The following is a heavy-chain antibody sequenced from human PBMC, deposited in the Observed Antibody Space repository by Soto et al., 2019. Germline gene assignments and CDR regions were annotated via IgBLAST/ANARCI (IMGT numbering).Heavy chain of an antibody. CDR1: GFTFSSYA. Sequence: PGGSLRLSCAASGFTFSSYAMSWVRQAPGKGLEWVSAISGSGGSTYYADSVKGRFTISRDSSKNTLYLQMNSLRAEDTAVYYCAKDGPGMDYYGSGSYFGGYYYYYMDVWGKGTTVTVSS. V-gene: IGHV3-23*01. CDR3: AKDGPGMDYYGSGSYFGGYYYYYMDV. CDR2: ISGSGGST. J-gene: IGHJ6*03. D-gene: IGHD3-10*01.